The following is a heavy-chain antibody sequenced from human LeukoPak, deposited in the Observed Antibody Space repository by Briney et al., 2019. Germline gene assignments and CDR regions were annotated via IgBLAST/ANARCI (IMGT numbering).Heavy chain of an antibody. CDR3: ARDRDYDYIWGTYRVFDY. CDR2: IYYSGST. Sequence: SETLSLTCTVSGGSISSGGYYWSWIRQHPGTGLEWIGYIYYSGSTYYNPSLKSRVTISVDTSKDQFSLKLSSVTAADTAVYYCARDRDYDYIWGTYRVFDYWGQGTLVTVSS. D-gene: IGHD3-16*02. J-gene: IGHJ4*02. CDR1: GGSISSGGYY. V-gene: IGHV4-31*03.